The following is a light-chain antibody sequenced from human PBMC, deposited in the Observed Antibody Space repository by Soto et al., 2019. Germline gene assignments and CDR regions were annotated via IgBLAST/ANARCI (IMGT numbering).Light chain of an antibody. CDR1: SSDVGSYNY. J-gene: IGLJ3*02. CDR3: SSYTSISTRV. V-gene: IGLV2-14*01. Sequence: QSALTQPASVSGSPGQSITISCTGTSSDVGSYNYVSWYQQHPGKAPKLMIYDVSNRPSGVSNRFSGSKSGNTASLTISGLQAEDAANYYCSSYTSISTRVFGGGTKLTVL. CDR2: DVS.